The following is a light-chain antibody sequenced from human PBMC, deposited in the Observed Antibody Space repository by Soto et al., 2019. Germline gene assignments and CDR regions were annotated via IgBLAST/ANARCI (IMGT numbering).Light chain of an antibody. V-gene: IGKV1-39*01. CDR3: QQSYRTLMYT. CDR1: QSISSY. J-gene: IGKJ2*01. CDR2: AAS. Sequence: DIQMTQSPSSLSASVGDRVTITCRASQSISSYLNWYQQKPGKAPKLLIYAASSLQSGVPSRFSGSGSGTDFTLAISSLRPEDFATYYCQQSYRTLMYTFGQGTKLEIK.